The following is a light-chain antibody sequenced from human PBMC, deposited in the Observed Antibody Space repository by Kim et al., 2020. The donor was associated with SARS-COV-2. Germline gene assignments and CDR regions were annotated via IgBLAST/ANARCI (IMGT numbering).Light chain of an antibody. V-gene: IGLV1-44*01. CDR1: SSNIESDT. CDR2: SNK. CDR3: EAWDDSLNGVV. Sequence: GQSVNISVPGSSSNIESDTVNCYQQHPGTAPTLLFYSNKQRPSGVPDRFSGSKSGTSASLAISGLQSEDVADYYCEAWDDSLNGVVFGGGTQLTVL. J-gene: IGLJ2*01.